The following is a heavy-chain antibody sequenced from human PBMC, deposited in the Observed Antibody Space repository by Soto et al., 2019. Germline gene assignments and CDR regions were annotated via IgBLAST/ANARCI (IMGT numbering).Heavy chain of an antibody. CDR2: ISGSGGST. V-gene: IGHV3-23*04. CDR3: AKDDSSGYARYWYFDL. Sequence: VQLVESGGGLVKPGGSLRLSCAASGFTFSDYYMSWIRQAPGKGLEWVSAISGSGGSTYYADSVKGRFTISRDNSKNTLYLQMNSLRAEDTAVYYCAKDDSSGYARYWYFDLWGRGTLVTVSS. D-gene: IGHD3-22*01. J-gene: IGHJ2*01. CDR1: GFTFSDYY.